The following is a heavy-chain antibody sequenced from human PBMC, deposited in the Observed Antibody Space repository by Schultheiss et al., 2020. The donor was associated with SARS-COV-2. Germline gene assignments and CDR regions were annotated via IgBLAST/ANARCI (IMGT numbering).Heavy chain of an antibody. D-gene: IGHD6-6*01. CDR2: ISYDGSNK. J-gene: IGHJ4*02. Sequence: GGSLRLSCAASGFTFSSYAMHWVRQAPGKGLEWVAVISYDGSNKYYADSVKGRFTISRDNSKNTLYLQMNSLRAEDTAVYYCANIPQLVLMYFDYWGQGTLVTVSS. CDR1: GFTFSSYA. V-gene: IGHV3-30*07. CDR3: ANIPQLVLMYFDY.